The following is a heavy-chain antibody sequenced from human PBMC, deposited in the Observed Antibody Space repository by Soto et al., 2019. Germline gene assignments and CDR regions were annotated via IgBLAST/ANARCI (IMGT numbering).Heavy chain of an antibody. D-gene: IGHD4-17*01. CDR1: GGSISSGDYY. Sequence: SETLSLTCTVSGGSISSGDYYWSWIRQPPGKGLEWIGYIYYSGSTYYNPSLKSRVTISVDTSKNQFSLKLSSVPAADTAVYYGDPSGHSRDSGDYDMEKGYGRSYYYDMDFWGQGTTVTVSS. J-gene: IGHJ6*02. V-gene: IGHV4-30-4*01. CDR3: DPSGHSRDSGDYDMEKGYGRSYYYDMDF. CDR2: IYYSGST.